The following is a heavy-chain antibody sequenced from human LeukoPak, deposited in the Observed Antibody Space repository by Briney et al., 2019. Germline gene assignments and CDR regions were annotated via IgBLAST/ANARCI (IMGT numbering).Heavy chain of an antibody. CDR3: ARDGPFSSSGID. V-gene: IGHV3-74*03. CDR1: DFPFSSYA. Sequence: GSLRLSCVASDFPFSSYAMSWVRQVPGKGLEWVARIESDGRRIKDGDSVRGRFTISRDNAKNTLYLQMNSLRAEDTAVYFCARDGPFSSSGIDWGQGTLVTVSS. D-gene: IGHD6-19*01. J-gene: IGHJ4*02. CDR2: IESDGRRI.